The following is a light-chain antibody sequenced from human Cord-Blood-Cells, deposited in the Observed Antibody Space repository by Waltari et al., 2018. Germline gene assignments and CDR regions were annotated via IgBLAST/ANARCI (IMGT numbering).Light chain of an antibody. CDR3: QQYDNLPLT. Sequence: DIQTTQSPSSLYASVGDRVTITCQASQDNSNNLNWYQEKPGKAPKLLIYDASNLEKGVPSRFSGSGSGTDFTFTISSLQPEDIATYYCQQYDNLPLTFGGGTKVEIK. J-gene: IGKJ4*01. CDR1: QDNSNN. CDR2: DAS. V-gene: IGKV1-33*01.